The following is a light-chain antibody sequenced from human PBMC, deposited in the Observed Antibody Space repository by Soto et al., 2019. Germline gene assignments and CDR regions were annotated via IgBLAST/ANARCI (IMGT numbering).Light chain of an antibody. CDR2: EVS. CDR3: SSYTSSSSFLV. V-gene: IGLV2-14*01. CDR1: SSDVGGYNY. J-gene: IGLJ1*01. Sequence: QSALTQPASVSGSPGQSITISCTGTSSDVGGYNYVSWYQQHPGKAPKLMIYEVSNRPSGVSNRFSGSKSGNTASLTISGLQAEDEADYYCSSYTSSSSFLVFGTGTKLPVL.